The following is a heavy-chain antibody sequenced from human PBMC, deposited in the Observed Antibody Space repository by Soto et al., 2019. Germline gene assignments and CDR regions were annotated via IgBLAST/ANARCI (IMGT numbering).Heavy chain of an antibody. V-gene: IGHV1-69*04. CDR1: GGTFSSYT. CDR3: ARDRRVATIRAHNWFDP. J-gene: IGHJ5*02. Sequence: ASVKVSCKASGGTFSSYTISWVRQAPGQGLEWMGRIIPILGIANYAQKFQGRVTITADKSTSTAYMELSSLRSEDTAVYYCARDRRVATIRAHNWFDPWGQGTLVTVSS. CDR2: IIPILGIA. D-gene: IGHD5-12*01.